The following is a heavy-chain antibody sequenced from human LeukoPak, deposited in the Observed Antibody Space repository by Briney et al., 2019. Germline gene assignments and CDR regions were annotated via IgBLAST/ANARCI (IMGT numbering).Heavy chain of an antibody. Sequence: GGSLRLSCAASGFSVSSNYMNWVRQAPGKGLEWVSAIYTGGTTYYADSVKGRFTISRDNYKNTLYLQLNSLRPEDTAVYYCARDKLCSGYNRDFDYWGQGTLVTVSS. CDR2: IYTGGTT. CDR1: GFSVSSNY. D-gene: IGHD3-10*02. CDR3: ARDKLCSGYNRDFDY. V-gene: IGHV3-66*01. J-gene: IGHJ4*02.